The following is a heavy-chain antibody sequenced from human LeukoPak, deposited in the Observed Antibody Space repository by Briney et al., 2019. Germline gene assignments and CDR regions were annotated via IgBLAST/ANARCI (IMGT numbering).Heavy chain of an antibody. D-gene: IGHD3-9*01. CDR1: GFTFSSYA. J-gene: IGHJ4*02. Sequence: GGSLRLSCAASGFTFSSYAMHWVRQAPGKGLEWVAVISYDGSNKYYADSVKGRFTISRDNSKNTLYLQMNSLRAEDTAVYYCAKNNRRNFNANLCLLDGGGFDYWGQGTLVTVSS. CDR3: AKNNRRNFNANLCLLDGGGFDY. CDR2: ISYDGSNK. V-gene: IGHV3-30*01.